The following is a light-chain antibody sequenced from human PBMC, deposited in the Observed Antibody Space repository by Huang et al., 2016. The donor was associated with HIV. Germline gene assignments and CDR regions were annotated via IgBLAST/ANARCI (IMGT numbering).Light chain of an antibody. CDR1: QSISSY. V-gene: IGKV1-39*01. CDR2: AAS. J-gene: IGKJ1*01. Sequence: DIQMSQSPSSLSASVGDRVTITCRASQSISSYLSWYPQKLGKGPKLLISAASSLQAGVPSRFSGSGSGTDFTLTISNLQPEDFATYFCLQSFNAPPWTFGQGTKVEIK. CDR3: LQSFNAPPWT.